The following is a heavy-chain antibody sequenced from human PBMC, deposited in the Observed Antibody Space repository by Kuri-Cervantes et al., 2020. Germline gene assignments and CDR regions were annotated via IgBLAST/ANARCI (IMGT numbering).Heavy chain of an antibody. V-gene: IGHV3-30*18. J-gene: IGHJ6*02. Sequence: GGSLRLSCAASGFTFSSYGVHWVRQAPGKGLEWVAVISYDGSNKYYADSVKGRFTISRDNSKNTLYLQMNSLRAEDTAVYYCAKVSDYYGMDVWGQGTTVTVSS. CDR2: ISYDGSNK. CDR1: GFTFSSYG. D-gene: IGHD5/OR15-5a*01. CDR3: AKVSDYYGMDV.